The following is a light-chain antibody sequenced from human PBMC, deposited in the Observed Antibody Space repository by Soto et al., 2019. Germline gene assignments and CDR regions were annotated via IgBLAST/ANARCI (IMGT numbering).Light chain of an antibody. V-gene: IGLV2-14*01. CDR3: SSYRSSSTFVV. J-gene: IGLJ2*01. Sequence: QSALTQPASVSGSPGQSITIPCTGTSSDVGGYNYVSLYQQHPGKAPKLMIYDVSNRPSGVSNRLSGSKSGKTASLTISGLEAEDEADYYCSSYRSSSTFVVFGGGTKLTVL. CDR2: DVS. CDR1: SSDVGGYNY.